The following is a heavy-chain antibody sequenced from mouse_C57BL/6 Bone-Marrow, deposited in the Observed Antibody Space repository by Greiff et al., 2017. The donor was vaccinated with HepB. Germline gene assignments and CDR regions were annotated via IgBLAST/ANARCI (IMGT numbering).Heavy chain of an antibody. CDR1: GYTFTDYY. D-gene: IGHD1-1*01. Sequence: VKLMESGAELVRPGASVKLSCKASGYTFTDYYINWVKQRPGQGLEWIARIYPGSGNTYYNEKFKGKATLTAEKSSSTAYMQLSSLTSEDSAVYFCARSEIWTTVFDYWGQGTTLTVSS. CDR2: IYPGSGNT. CDR3: ARSEIWTTVFDY. J-gene: IGHJ2*01. V-gene: IGHV1-76*01.